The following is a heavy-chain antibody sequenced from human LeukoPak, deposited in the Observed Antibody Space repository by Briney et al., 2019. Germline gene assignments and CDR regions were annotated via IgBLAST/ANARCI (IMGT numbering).Heavy chain of an antibody. V-gene: IGHV1-69*02. CDR2: IIPILGIA. CDR3: ARSSIGMATIDY. Sequence: LEWVGRIIPILGIANYAQKFQGRVTITADKSTSTAYMELSSLRSEDTAVYYCARSSIGMATIDYWGQGTLVTVSS. D-gene: IGHD5-12*01. J-gene: IGHJ4*02.